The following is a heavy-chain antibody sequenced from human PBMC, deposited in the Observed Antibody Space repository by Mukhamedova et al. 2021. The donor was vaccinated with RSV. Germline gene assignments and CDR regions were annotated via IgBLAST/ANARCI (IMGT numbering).Heavy chain of an antibody. CDR2: ISGSGDST. CDR3: AKSLSTKGGTTGNAFDY. D-gene: IGHD1-7*01. V-gene: IGHV3-23*01. Sequence: GKGLEWVSAISGSGDSTYYADSVKGRFTISRDKNTLYLQMNSLRAEDTALYYCAKSLSTKGGTTGNAFDYLGQGTLVTVS. J-gene: IGHJ4*02.